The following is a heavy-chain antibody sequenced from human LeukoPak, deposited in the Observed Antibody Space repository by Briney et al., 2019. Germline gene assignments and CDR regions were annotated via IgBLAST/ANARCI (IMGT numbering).Heavy chain of an antibody. D-gene: IGHD2-15*01. CDR1: GFTFSSHW. CDR2: IKQDGSKK. CDR3: ARGGYSTYDY. V-gene: IGHV3-7*01. J-gene: IGHJ4*02. Sequence: GGSLRLSCAASGFTFSSHWMTWVRQAPGKGLEWVANIKQDGSKKNYVDSVKGRFTISRDNAENSMDLQMNSLRDEDTAMYYCARGGYSTYDYWGQGTLVTVSS.